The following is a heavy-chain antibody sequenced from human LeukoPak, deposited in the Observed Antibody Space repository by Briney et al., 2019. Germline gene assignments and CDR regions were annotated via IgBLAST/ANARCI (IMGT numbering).Heavy chain of an antibody. J-gene: IGHJ4*02. V-gene: IGHV6-1*01. CDR1: GDSFSSNSAA. CDR3: ARLYCSGSTCSVDY. CDR2: TYYRSRWYN. Sequence: PSQTLSLTCAISGDSFSSNSAAWNWIRQSPSRGLEWLGRTYYRSRWYNDYSVSVKSRIIITPDTSKNQFSLQLNSVSPEDTAVYYCARLYCSGSTCSVDYWGQGTQVTVSS. D-gene: IGHD2-15*01.